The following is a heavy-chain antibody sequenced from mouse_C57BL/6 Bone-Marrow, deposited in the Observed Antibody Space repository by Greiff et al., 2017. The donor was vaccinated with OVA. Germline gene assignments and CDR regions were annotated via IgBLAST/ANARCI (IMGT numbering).Heavy chain of an antibody. CDR3: AQMTTVVPDYAMDY. V-gene: IGHV1-59*01. CDR1: GYTFTSYW. Sequence: QVQLQQPGAELVRPGTSVKLSCKASGYTFTSYWMHWVKQRPGQGLEWIGVIDPYASYTTYHPKFKGKATLTVATSSSTAYMQLSSLPSEDSAVYYCAQMTTVVPDYAMDYWGQGTTVTVSS. D-gene: IGHD1-1*01. CDR2: IDPYASYT. J-gene: IGHJ4*01.